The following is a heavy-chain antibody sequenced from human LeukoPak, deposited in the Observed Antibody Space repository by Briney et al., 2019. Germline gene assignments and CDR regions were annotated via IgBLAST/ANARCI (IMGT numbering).Heavy chain of an antibody. V-gene: IGHV3-23*01. J-gene: IGHJ4*02. CDR3: AKDRAGYSGGRGLDY. CDR1: GFTFSTYA. Sequence: GGSLRLSCEVSGFTFSTYAMRWVRQAPGKGLEWVSGISDSGDIRYYADSVKGRFTISRGNSKNTLYLQMNSLRAEDTAVYYCAKDRAGYSGGRGLDYWGQGTVVTVSS. CDR2: ISDSGDIR. D-gene: IGHD5-12*01.